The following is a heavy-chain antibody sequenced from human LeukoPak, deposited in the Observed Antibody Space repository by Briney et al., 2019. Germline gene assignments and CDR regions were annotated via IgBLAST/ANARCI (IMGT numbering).Heavy chain of an antibody. CDR3: AKDRRDTTMAPYYYYYIDV. D-gene: IGHD5-18*01. CDR2: IKQDGSEK. Sequence: GGSLRLSCAASGFTFGSYWMTWVRQAPGKGLEWVANIKQDGSEKNYVDSVKGRFTISRDNAKNSMYFQMNSLRAEDTAVYYCAKDRRDTTMAPYYYYYIDVWGKGTTVTVSS. J-gene: IGHJ6*03. CDR1: GFTFGSYW. V-gene: IGHV3-7*01.